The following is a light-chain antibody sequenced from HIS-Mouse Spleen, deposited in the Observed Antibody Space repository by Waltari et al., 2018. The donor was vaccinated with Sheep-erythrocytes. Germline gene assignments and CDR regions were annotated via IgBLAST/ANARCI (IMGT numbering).Light chain of an antibody. V-gene: IGLV2-11*01. CDR1: SSDVGGYNY. CDR2: DVR. J-gene: IGLJ1*01. Sequence: QSALTQPRSVSGSPGQSVTISCTGTSSDVGGYNYVSWYQQHPGKAPKLMIYDVRKRPSGVHDRFSGSKSGNTASLTISGLQAEDEADYYCCSYAGSYNHVFATGTKVTVL. CDR3: CSYAGSYNHV.